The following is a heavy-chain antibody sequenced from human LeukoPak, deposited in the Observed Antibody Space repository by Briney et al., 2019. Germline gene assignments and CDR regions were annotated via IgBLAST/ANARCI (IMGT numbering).Heavy chain of an antibody. V-gene: IGHV4-34*01. Sequence: SETLSLTCAVYGGSFSGYYWSWIRQPPGKGRECIGEINHSGSTNYNPSLKSRVTISVDTSKNQISLKLSTVTAADTAVYYCARGGECYYEFWSGYDRPRSGPDFDYWGQGTLVTVSS. D-gene: IGHD3-3*01. CDR3: ARGGECYYEFWSGYDRPRSGPDFDY. CDR2: INHSGST. J-gene: IGHJ4*02. CDR1: GGSFSGYY.